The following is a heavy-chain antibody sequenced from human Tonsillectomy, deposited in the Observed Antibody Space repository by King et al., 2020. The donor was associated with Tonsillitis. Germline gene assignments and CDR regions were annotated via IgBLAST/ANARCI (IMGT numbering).Heavy chain of an antibody. D-gene: IGHD3-22*01. Sequence: VQLVESGGGLVKPGGSLRLSCAASEFIFSTYTMNWVRQAPGKGLEWVSSIGRRGGYIYYADAVKGRFTITRDNAENSLYLQMNSLRAEDTAVYYCAGVKKYYYDSSGYPLDTFDIWGQGTMVTVSS. CDR1: EFIFSTYT. V-gene: IGHV3-21*01. CDR3: AGVKKYYYDSSGYPLDTFDI. J-gene: IGHJ3*02. CDR2: IGRRGGYI.